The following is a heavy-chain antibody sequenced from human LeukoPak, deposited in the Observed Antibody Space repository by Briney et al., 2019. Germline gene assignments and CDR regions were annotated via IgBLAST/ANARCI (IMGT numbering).Heavy chain of an antibody. Sequence: SETLSLTCAVYGGSFSGYYWSWIRQPPGKGLEWIGEINHSGSTNYNPSLKSRVTISIDTSKNQFSLKLSSVTAADTTVYYCARHDDPGTIDPWGREPWSPSPQ. J-gene: IGHJ5*02. CDR1: GGSFSGYY. V-gene: IGHV4-34*01. CDR2: INHSGST. D-gene: IGHD6-13*01. CDR3: ARHDDPGTIDP.